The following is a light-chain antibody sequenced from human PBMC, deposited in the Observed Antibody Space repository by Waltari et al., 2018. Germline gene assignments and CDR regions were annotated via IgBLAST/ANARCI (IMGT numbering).Light chain of an antibody. CDR2: DAS. CDR3: QQRANWPIT. J-gene: IGKJ5*01. Sequence: EIVLTQSPATLSLSPGERATLSCRASQSFDNYLAWYQQKPGQAPRRRISDASYRATGIPVRCSASGSGTDFTLTLSSLEPEDFAVYYCQQRANWPITFGQGTRLEIK. CDR1: QSFDNY. V-gene: IGKV3-11*01.